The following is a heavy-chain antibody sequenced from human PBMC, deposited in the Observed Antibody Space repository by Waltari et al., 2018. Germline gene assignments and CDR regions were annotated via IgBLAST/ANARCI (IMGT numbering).Heavy chain of an antibody. Sequence: EVQLVESGGGLVQPGGSLRLSCAASGVPFSSYWMHWVRQAPGTGRVWVSRINGDGRSTSYADSVTGRFTISRDNAKNTLYLQMNSLRAEDTAVYYCARLSSSWYFDYWGQGTLVPVSS. V-gene: IGHV3-74*01. CDR3: ARLSSSWYFDY. CDR1: GVPFSSYW. CDR2: INGDGRST. J-gene: IGHJ4*02. D-gene: IGHD6-13*01.